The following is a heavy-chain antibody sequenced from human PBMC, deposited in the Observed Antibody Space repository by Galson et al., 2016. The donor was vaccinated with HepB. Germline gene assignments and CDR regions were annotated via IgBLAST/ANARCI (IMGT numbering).Heavy chain of an antibody. CDR3: ARSRASISATGIWFGP. CDR1: GFSLSTNGLG. Sequence: PALVKPTQTLTLTCSFSGFSLSTNGLGVGWIRQPPGKALEWLALIYWDDNKRYRPSLKNRLAITKDTSKNQVVLTMSNMDPVDTGTYYCARSRASISATGIWFGPWGQGSLVTVSS. D-gene: IGHD6-13*01. J-gene: IGHJ5*01. V-gene: IGHV2-5*02. CDR2: IYWDDNK.